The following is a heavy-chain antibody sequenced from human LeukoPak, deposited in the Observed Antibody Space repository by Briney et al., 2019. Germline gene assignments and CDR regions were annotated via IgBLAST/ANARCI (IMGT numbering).Heavy chain of an antibody. CDR1: GFTFSSYA. CDR3: AKGRYYDSSGPFDP. V-gene: IGHV3-23*01. Sequence: GGSLRLSCAASGFTFSSYAMSWVRQAPGKGLEWVSAISGSGGSTYYADSVKGRFTISRDNSKNTLYLQMSSLRAEDTAVYYCAKGRYYDSSGPFDPWGQGTLVTVSS. D-gene: IGHD3-22*01. J-gene: IGHJ5*02. CDR2: ISGSGGST.